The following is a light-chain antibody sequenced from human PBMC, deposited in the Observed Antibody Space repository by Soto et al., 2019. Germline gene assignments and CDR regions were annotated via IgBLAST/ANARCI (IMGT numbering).Light chain of an antibody. CDR2: GAS. CDR3: QQYGSSRFT. Sequence: ESVLTQSPGTLSMSPGERATLSCRASQSVSSSYSAWYQQKPGQAPRLLIYGASRRATGVPDGFSGSGSGTDFTLTISRLEPEDVAVYYCQQYGSSRFTFGPGTKVDIK. J-gene: IGKJ3*01. CDR1: QSVSSSY. V-gene: IGKV3-20*01.